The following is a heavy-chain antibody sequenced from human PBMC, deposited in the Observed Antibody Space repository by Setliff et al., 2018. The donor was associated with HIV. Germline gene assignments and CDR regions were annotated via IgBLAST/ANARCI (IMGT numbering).Heavy chain of an antibody. V-gene: IGHV1-46*01. CDR2: INTSGGSA. D-gene: IGHD6-19*01. J-gene: IGHJ4*01. CDR3: ARNQGDSSGWYAGDY. CDR1: GGSLRSLS. Sequence: ASVKVSCKASGGSLRSLSINWVRQAPGQGLEWMGVINTSGGSAGYAEKFRGRVTMTRDTSTSTVYMDLRNLRSEDTAVYYCARNQGDSSGWYAGDYWGHGTLVTVSS.